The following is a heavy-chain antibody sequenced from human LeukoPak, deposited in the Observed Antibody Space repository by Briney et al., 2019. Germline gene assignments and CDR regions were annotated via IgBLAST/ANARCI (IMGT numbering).Heavy chain of an antibody. CDR1: GYTFTDCY. Sequence: ASVTVSCKASGYTFTDCYIHWVRQAPGQGLEWMGWINPNSGATNSAQNFQGRVTMTRDTSISTAYMELSSLTSDDTAVYYCARDTYGSGNYYFEYWGQGTLVTASS. J-gene: IGHJ4*02. CDR3: ARDTYGSGNYYFEY. D-gene: IGHD3-10*01. CDR2: INPNSGAT. V-gene: IGHV1-2*02.